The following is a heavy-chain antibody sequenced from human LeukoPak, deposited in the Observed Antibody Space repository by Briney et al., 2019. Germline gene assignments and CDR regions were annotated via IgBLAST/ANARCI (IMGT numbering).Heavy chain of an antibody. CDR3: AKGSGSRRQLAGGYYYYMDV. J-gene: IGHJ6*03. CDR1: GFTLRTYA. D-gene: IGHD6-6*01. Sequence: GGSLRLSCAASGFTLRTYAMSWVRQAPGKGLEWVSGISGSGGSTYYADSVKGRFTISRDNSKNMLYLQMNSLRAEDTAVYYCAKGSGSRRQLAGGYYYYMDVWGKGTTVTVSS. V-gene: IGHV3-23*01. CDR2: ISGSGGST.